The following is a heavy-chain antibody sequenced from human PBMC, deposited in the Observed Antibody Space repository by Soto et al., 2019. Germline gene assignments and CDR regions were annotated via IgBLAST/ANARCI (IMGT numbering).Heavy chain of an antibody. CDR3: AREVGVPGAGGRNYYYYGMDV. CDR2: IWYDGDSK. Sequence: GGSLRLSCVASGFTLRSYGMHWVRQAPGKXLEWVAIIWYDGDSKKYADSVKGRFTISRDYSKNTLNLQMNSLKVEDTAVYYCAREVGVPGAGGRNYYYYGMDVWGQGTTVTVSS. J-gene: IGHJ6*02. CDR1: GFTLRSYG. D-gene: IGHD6-13*01. V-gene: IGHV3-33*01.